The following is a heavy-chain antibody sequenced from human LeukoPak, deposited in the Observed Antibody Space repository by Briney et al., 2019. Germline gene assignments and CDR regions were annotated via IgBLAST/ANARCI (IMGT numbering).Heavy chain of an antibody. CDR2: IYYSGST. CDR3: ASSPTMGLNWFDP. V-gene: IGHV4-59*01. Sequence: PSKTLSLTCTVSGGSISSYYSSWIRQPPGKGLEWIGYIYYSGSTDYNPSLKSRVTISVDTSKNQFSLKLSSVTAADTAVYYCASSPTMGLNWFDPWGQGTLVTVSS. D-gene: IGHD5-24*01. J-gene: IGHJ5*02. CDR1: GGSISSYY.